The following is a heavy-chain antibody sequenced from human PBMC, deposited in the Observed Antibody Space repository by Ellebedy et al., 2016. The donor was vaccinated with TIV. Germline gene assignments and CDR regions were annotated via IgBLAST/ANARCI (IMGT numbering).Heavy chain of an antibody. Sequence: AASVKVSCKASGYTFTSYGISWVRQAPGQGLEWMGWISAYNGNTNYAQKFPGRVTMTTDTSTSTAYMELSSLRSEDTAVYYCARAIYGMGWFDPWGQGTLVTVSS. CDR2: ISAYNGNT. V-gene: IGHV1-18*01. J-gene: IGHJ5*02. CDR3: ARAIYGMGWFDP. D-gene: IGHD3-3*01. CDR1: GYTFTSYG.